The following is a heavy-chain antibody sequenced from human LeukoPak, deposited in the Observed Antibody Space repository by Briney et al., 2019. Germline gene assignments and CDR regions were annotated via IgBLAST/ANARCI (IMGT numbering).Heavy chain of an antibody. D-gene: IGHD6-6*01. V-gene: IGHV3-21*01. J-gene: IGHJ4*02. CDR2: ISSSSSYI. Sequence: PGGALRLSCAASGFTFSSYIMNWVRQAPGKGLEWVSSISSSSSYIYYADSVKSRFTISRDNAKNSLYLQMNSLRAEDTAVYYCAREGSSSLNYWGQGTLVTVSS. CDR1: GFTFSSYI. CDR3: AREGSSSLNY.